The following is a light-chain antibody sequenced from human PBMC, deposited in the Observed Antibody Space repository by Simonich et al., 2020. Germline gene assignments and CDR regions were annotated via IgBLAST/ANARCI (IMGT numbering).Light chain of an antibody. J-gene: IGKJ4*01. V-gene: IGKV3D-20*01. CDR3: QQFNNYPRLT. CDR1: QSVSSSY. CDR2: DAS. Sequence: EIVLTQSPGTLSLSPGERATLSCRASQSVSSSYLAWYQQKPGLAPRLLIYDASSRATCIPDRFSGSGSGTDFTLTISSLQPEDFATYYCQQFNNYPRLTFGGGTKVEIK.